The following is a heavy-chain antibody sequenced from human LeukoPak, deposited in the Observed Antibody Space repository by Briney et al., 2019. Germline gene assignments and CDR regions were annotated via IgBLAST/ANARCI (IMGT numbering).Heavy chain of an antibody. V-gene: IGHV4-39*01. D-gene: IGHD3-22*01. Sequence: PSETLSLTCAVSGGSISSSSYYWGWIRQPPGKGLEWVGSIYYTGSTYYSPSLNSRVTISGDTSRNQFSLKLSSVTAADTAVYYCARHSGDYDSSGSAEYFQHWGQGTLVTVSS. CDR1: GGSISSSSYY. J-gene: IGHJ1*01. CDR2: IYYTGST. CDR3: ARHSGDYDSSGSAEYFQH.